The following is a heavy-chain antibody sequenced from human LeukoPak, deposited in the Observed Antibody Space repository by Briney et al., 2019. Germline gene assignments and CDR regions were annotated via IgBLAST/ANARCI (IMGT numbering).Heavy chain of an antibody. D-gene: IGHD3-3*01. Sequence: GGSLRLSCAASGFTFSSYGMHWVRQAPGKGLEWVAVISYDGSNKYYADSVKGRFTISRDNSKNTLYLQMNSLRAEDTAVYYCAIFGDYWGQGTLVTVSS. CDR1: GFTFSSYG. CDR3: AIFGDY. J-gene: IGHJ4*02. CDR2: ISYDGSNK. V-gene: IGHV3-30*03.